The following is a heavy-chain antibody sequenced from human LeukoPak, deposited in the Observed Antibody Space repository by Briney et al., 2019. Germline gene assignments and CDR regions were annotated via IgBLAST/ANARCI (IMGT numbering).Heavy chain of an antibody. V-gene: IGHV3-7*01. CDR3: AREGEGAF. D-gene: IGHD4/OR15-4a*01. CDR1: RFTFSNSW. CDR2: IKQDGSEK. Sequence: GGSLRLSCAASRFTFSNSWMSWVRLAPGKGMEWVANIKQDGSEKYYVDSVKGRFTISRDSSENTLYLQINRLGAEDAVVYYCAREGEGAFWGQGTMVTVSS. J-gene: IGHJ3*01.